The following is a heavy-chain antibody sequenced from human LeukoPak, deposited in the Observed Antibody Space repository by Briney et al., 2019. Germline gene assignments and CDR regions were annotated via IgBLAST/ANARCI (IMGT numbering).Heavy chain of an antibody. CDR1: GGSISRYY. D-gene: IGHD1-26*01. J-gene: IGHJ4*02. V-gene: IGHV4-59*08. Sequence: SETLSLTCTVSGGSISRYYWSWIRQPPGKGLEWIGYIYYSGSTNYNPSLKSRVTISVDTSKNQFSLKLSSVTAADTAVYYCARLGLGGSYSPFDYWGKGTLVTVSS. CDR3: ARLGLGGSYSPFDY. CDR2: IYYSGST.